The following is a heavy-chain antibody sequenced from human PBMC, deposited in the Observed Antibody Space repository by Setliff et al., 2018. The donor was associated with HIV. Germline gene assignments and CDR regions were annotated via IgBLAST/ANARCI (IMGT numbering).Heavy chain of an antibody. CDR1: TTYD. CDR3: AIRREVVVATTRRGLDI. D-gene: IGHD2-15*01. V-gene: IGHV1-8*02. Sequence: TTYDINWVRQAAGQGLEWMGWMNPNSGNTGCAQRFQGRLTMTRNTSISTAYMELNSLMSEDTAVYFCAIRREVVVATTRRGLDIWGQGTMVTVSS. CDR2: MNPNSGNT. J-gene: IGHJ3*02.